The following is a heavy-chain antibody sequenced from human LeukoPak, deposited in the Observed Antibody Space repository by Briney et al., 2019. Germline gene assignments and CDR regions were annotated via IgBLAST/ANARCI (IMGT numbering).Heavy chain of an antibody. Sequence: GSLRLSCAASGFTFSSYEMNWVRQPPGKGLEWIGYIYYSRSTNYNPSLKSRVTISVDTSKNQFSLKLSSVTAADTAVYYCARAPYDSSGHWFDPWGQGTLVTVSS. J-gene: IGHJ5*02. CDR1: GFTFSSYE. CDR2: IYYSRST. CDR3: ARAPYDSSGHWFDP. D-gene: IGHD3-22*01. V-gene: IGHV4-59*01.